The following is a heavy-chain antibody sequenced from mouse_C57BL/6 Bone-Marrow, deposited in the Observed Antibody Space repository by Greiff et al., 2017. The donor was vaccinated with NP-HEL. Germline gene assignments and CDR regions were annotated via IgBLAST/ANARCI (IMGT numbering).Heavy chain of an antibody. CDR1: GYTFTSYG. J-gene: IGHJ4*01. D-gene: IGHD4-1*01. V-gene: IGHV1-81*01. CDR2: IYPRSGNT. CDR3: ARTTGSYAMDY. Sequence: QVQLKESGAELARPGASVKLSCKASGYTFTSYGISWVKQRPGQGLEWIGEIYPRSGNTYYNEKFKGKATLTADKSSSTAYMELRSLTSEDSAVYFCARTTGSYAMDYWGQGTSVTVSS.